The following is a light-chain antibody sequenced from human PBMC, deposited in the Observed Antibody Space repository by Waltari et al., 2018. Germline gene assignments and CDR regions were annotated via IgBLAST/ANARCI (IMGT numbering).Light chain of an antibody. CDR3: QQGYYWPT. V-gene: IGKV3-11*01. J-gene: IGKJ4*01. Sequence: EIVLTQSPATLSLSPGERATLSCRASQSVRSYLVWYQQKPGQAPRLLIYDASTRATGIPARFSASGSGTDFTLTISSLEPEDFAVYYCQQGYYWPTFGGGTKVEIK. CDR2: DAS. CDR1: QSVRSY.